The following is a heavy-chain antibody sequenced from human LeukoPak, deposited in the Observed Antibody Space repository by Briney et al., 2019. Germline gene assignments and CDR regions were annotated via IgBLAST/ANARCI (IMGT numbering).Heavy chain of an antibody. Sequence: ASVKVSCKASGYTFTGYYMHWVRQAPGQGLEWMGWINPNSGGTNYAQKFQGRVTMTRDTSISIAYMELSRLRSDDTAVYYCARDLQWPDAFDIWGQGTMVTVSS. CDR1: GYTFTGYY. CDR3: ARDLQWPDAFDI. D-gene: IGHD6-19*01. CDR2: INPNSGGT. J-gene: IGHJ3*02. V-gene: IGHV1-2*02.